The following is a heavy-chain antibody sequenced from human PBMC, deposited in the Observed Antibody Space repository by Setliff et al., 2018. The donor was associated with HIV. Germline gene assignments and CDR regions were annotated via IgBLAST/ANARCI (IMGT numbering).Heavy chain of an antibody. CDR3: TRGPEGVAGGDY. V-gene: IGHV4-59*11. CDR1: GDSISSHY. J-gene: IGHJ4*02. D-gene: IGHD3-3*01. Sequence: SETLSLTCTVSGDSISSHYWNWIRQPPGKALEWIGYIYYSGSTNCNPSFKSRVTISVDRSKSQFSLKLSSVTAADTAIYYCTRGPEGVAGGDYWGQGILVTVSS. CDR2: IYYSGST.